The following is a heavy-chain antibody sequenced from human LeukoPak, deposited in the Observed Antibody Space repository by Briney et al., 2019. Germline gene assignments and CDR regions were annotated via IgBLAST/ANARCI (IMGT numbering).Heavy chain of an antibody. CDR1: GFTFSSFT. CDR2: ISYDESKK. V-gene: IGHV3-30-3*02. D-gene: IGHD2-2*01. Sequence: GGSLRLSCAASGFTFSSFTMHWVRQAPGKGLEWVAAISYDESKKYYADSVKGRFIISRDNSKNTVYLQMNSLRAEDTAVYYCAKMLKGVVVPAAIEGYWGQGTLVTVSS. CDR3: AKMLKGVVVPAAIEGY. J-gene: IGHJ4*02.